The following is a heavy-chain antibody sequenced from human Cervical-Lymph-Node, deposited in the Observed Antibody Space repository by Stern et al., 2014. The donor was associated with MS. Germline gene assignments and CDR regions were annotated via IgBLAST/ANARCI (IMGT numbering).Heavy chain of an antibody. V-gene: IGHV1-18*01. Sequence: VQLEESGAEVKKPGASVKVSCKASGYTFTSYGISWVRQAPGQGLEWMGWISAYNGNTNYAQKLQGSVTMTTDTSTSTAYMELRSLRSDDTAVYYCARDSGYSSSWYPWYFDYWGQGTLVTVSS. J-gene: IGHJ4*02. CDR1: GYTFTSYG. CDR2: ISAYNGNT. D-gene: IGHD6-13*01. CDR3: ARDSGYSSSWYPWYFDY.